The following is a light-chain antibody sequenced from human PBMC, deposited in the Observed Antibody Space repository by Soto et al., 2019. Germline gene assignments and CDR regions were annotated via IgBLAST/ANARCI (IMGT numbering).Light chain of an antibody. Sequence: QSVLTQPPSASGSPGQSVTISCTGSSSDVGGYNYVSWYQQHPGKAPKLMILEVTKRPSGVPDRFSGSKSGNTGSLTVSGLQAEDEDEYYCSSYAGSNNLVFGGGTKLTVL. V-gene: IGLV2-8*01. CDR2: EVT. CDR1: SSDVGGYNY. CDR3: SSYAGSNNLV. J-gene: IGLJ2*01.